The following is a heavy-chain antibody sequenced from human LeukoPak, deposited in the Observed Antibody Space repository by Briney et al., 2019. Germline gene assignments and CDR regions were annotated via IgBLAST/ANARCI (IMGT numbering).Heavy chain of an antibody. J-gene: IGHJ4*02. V-gene: IGHV3-48*01. CDR3: ARDGISWNDAPQFDY. CDR1: GFTFSSYS. CDR2: ISSSSTI. D-gene: IGHD1-1*01. Sequence: PGGSLRLSCAASGFTFSSYSMNWVRQAPGKGLEWASYISSSSTIHYAGSVKGRFTISRDNAKNSLYLQMNSLRAEDTAVYYCARDGISWNDAPQFDYWGQGTLVTVSS.